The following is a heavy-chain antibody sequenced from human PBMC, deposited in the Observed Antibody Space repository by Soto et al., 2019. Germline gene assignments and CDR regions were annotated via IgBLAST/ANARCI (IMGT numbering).Heavy chain of an antibody. J-gene: IGHJ6*02. V-gene: IGHV3-23*01. CDR1: GFTFSLYA. D-gene: IGHD3-9*01. Sequence: EEQLLESGGGLVQPGGSLRLSCTASGFTFSLYAMSWARHTPGKGLEWVASISGSGERTYYADSVKGRFTISKDNSQNTVLLQMNSLRAEDTAEYYCATGDWLYDNYYGMECWGQGTSVTVSS. CDR3: ATGDWLYDNYYGMEC. CDR2: ISGSGERT.